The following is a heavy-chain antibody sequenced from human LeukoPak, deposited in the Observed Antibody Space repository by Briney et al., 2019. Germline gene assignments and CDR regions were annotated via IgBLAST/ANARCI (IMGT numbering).Heavy chain of an antibody. V-gene: IGHV1-18*01. D-gene: IGHD4-23*01. CDR3: ARDRYSYGGNRDYYYMDV. Sequence: ASVKVSCKASGYTFTSYGISWVRQTPGQGLEWMGWISAYNGNTNYAQKLQGRVTMTTDTSTSTAYMELRSLRSDDTAVYYCARDRYSYGGNRDYYYMDVWGKGTTVTISS. CDR1: GYTFTSYG. J-gene: IGHJ6*03. CDR2: ISAYNGNT.